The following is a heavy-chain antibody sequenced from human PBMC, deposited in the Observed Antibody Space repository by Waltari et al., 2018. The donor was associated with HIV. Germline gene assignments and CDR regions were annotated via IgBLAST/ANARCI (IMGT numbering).Heavy chain of an antibody. CDR2: IRYDGSNK. CDR3: AKDGRSGWYY. J-gene: IGHJ4*02. V-gene: IGHV3-30*02. Sequence: QVQLVESGGGVVQPGGSLRLSCAASGFTFSSYGMHWVRQAPGKGLEWVAFIRYDGSNKYYADSVKGRFTISRDNSKNTLYLQMNSLRAEDTAVYYCAKDGRSGWYYWGQGTLVTVSS. CDR1: GFTFSSYG. D-gene: IGHD6-19*01.